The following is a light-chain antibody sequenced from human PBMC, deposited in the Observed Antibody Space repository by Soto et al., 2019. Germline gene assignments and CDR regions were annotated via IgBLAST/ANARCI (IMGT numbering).Light chain of an antibody. Sequence: QSALTQPASVSGSPGQSITISCTGTSSDVGVYNYVSWYQQHPDKAPKLMIYEVSNRPSGVSNRFSGSKSGNTASLTISGLQAEDEADYYWSSYTSSSTYGFGTGTKLTVL. J-gene: IGLJ1*01. CDR2: EVS. CDR3: SSYTSSSTYG. V-gene: IGLV2-14*01. CDR1: SSDVGVYNY.